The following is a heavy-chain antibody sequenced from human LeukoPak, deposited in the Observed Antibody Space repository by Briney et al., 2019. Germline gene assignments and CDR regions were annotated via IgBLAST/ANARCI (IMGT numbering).Heavy chain of an antibody. J-gene: IGHJ4*02. CDR1: GYSISSGYY. CDR2: LYHSAST. CDR3: ARAPLREFLWFGELLYYFDY. D-gene: IGHD3-10*01. Sequence: PSETLSLTCAVSGYSISSGYYWAWIRQPPPPPLEWLRRLYHSASTYYNPSLESRVTISVDTSRNQFSLNLRSVTAADTAVYYCARAPLREFLWFGELLYYFDYWGQGILVTVSS. V-gene: IGHV4-38-2*01.